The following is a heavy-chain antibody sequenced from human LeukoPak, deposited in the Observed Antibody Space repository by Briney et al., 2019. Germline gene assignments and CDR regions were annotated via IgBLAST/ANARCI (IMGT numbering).Heavy chain of an antibody. CDR3: ARSNQADDY. J-gene: IGHJ4*02. CDR2: INPGGSST. Sequence: GGSLRLSCAASGFTFSSYWMHWVRQVPGKGLVWVSRINPGGSSTAYADSVQSRFTISRDNAKNTLYLQMDSLRAEDTAIYYCARSNQADDYWGQGTLVTVSS. CDR1: GFTFSSYW. V-gene: IGHV3-74*01. D-gene: IGHD1-14*01.